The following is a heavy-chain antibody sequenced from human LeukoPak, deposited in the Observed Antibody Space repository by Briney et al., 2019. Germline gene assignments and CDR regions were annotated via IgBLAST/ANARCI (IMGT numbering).Heavy chain of an antibody. CDR1: GYTFTSYY. CDR2: INPSGGST. J-gene: IGHJ4*02. Sequence: ASVKVSCKASGYTFTSYYIQWVRQAPGQGLEWVGIINPSGGSTTYAQKFQGRVTMTRDTSTSTVYMELSSLRSEDTAVYYCATGDSGWPPRGFYWGQGSLVTVSS. D-gene: IGHD6-19*01. V-gene: IGHV1-46*01. CDR3: ATGDSGWPPRGFY.